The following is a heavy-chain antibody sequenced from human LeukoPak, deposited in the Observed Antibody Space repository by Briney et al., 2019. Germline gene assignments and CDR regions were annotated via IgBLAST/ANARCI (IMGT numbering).Heavy chain of an antibody. Sequence: PSETLSLTCTVSGGSISSYYWSWIRQPPGKGLEWIGYIYYSGNTNYNPSLKSRVTISVDTSKNQFSLKLSSVTAADTAVYYCARGGYVVMTAVPYYFEHWGQGTLVTVSS. V-gene: IGHV4-59*01. CDR3: ARGGYVVMTAVPYYFEH. CDR2: IYYSGNT. J-gene: IGHJ4*02. CDR1: GGSISSYY. D-gene: IGHD2-21*02.